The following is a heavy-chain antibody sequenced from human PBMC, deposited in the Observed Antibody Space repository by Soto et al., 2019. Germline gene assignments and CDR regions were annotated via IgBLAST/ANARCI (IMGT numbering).Heavy chain of an antibody. V-gene: IGHV1-18*01. CDR3: ARDHGYGSAAWQFDP. D-gene: IGHD6-25*01. Sequence: QVQLVQSGAELKKPGASVKVSCKASGYSFTSYGISWVRQAPGQGLEWMGWINGYNDNTNYAQKLQGRVTMTTDTSTSTAYMELRSLRSDATAVYSCARDHGYGSAAWQFDPWGQGTLVTVSS. J-gene: IGHJ5*02. CDR2: INGYNDNT. CDR1: GYSFTSYG.